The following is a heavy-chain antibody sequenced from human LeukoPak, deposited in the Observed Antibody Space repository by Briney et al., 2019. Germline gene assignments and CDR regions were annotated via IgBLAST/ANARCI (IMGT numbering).Heavy chain of an antibody. V-gene: IGHV3-64*01. Sequence: GGSLRLSCGASGYTFSNYAMHWVRQTPGKGLEYVSGINSNGGSTQYASSVKGRFTISRDNSKDTLYLQMGSLRSEDMAVYYCARAPTVTAESAFGYWGQGTLVTVPS. CDR2: INSNGGST. D-gene: IGHD4-17*01. CDR1: GYTFSNYA. CDR3: ARAPTVTAESAFGY. J-gene: IGHJ4*02.